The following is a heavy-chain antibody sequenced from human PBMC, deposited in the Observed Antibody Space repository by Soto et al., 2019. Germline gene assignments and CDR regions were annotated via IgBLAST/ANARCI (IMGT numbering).Heavy chain of an antibody. V-gene: IGHV3-30*18. J-gene: IGHJ4*02. CDR1: GFTFSNYD. CDR3: AKDSGQLPAYLDY. CDR2: ISYDGSNK. D-gene: IGHD2-2*01. Sequence: QVQLVESGGGVVQPGRSLRLSCAASGFTFSNYDMHWVRQAPGKGLEWVTVISYDGSNKYYADSVKGRFTIARDNSKNTLYLQMNTLRPEDTAVYYCAKDSGQLPAYLDYWGQGTLVTVPS.